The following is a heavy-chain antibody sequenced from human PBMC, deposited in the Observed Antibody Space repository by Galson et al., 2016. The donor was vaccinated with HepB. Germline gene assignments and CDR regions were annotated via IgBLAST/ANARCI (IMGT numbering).Heavy chain of an antibody. J-gene: IGHJ6*02. CDR2: IVPIFGTT. D-gene: IGHD2-21*01. V-gene: IGHV1-69*13. CDR1: RISFSSSA. Sequence: SVKVSCKASRISFSSSAVSWVRQAPGHGLEWMGGIVPIFGTTQYAQNFRDRLTITADAPASTAADPSTTTVYMTLSSLKSDDTAVYFCVRGKDIVVVPTAEPYFYGLDVWGQGTLVTVSS. CDR3: VRGKDIVVVPTAEPYFYGLDV.